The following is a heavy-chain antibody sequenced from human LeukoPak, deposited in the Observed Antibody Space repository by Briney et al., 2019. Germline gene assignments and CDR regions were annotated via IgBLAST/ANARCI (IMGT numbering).Heavy chain of an antibody. Sequence: VASVKVSCKASGYTFSGYFIHWVRQAAGQRLEWMGRINADSGGPEYPPTFQGRVTMTRDTSTSTASMELSRLTSDDTAVYYCARDLSSTPNWEFDYWGQGTLVTVSS. V-gene: IGHV1-2*06. CDR2: INADSGGP. CDR3: ARDLSSTPNWEFDY. D-gene: IGHD7-27*01. CDR1: GYTFSGYF. J-gene: IGHJ4*02.